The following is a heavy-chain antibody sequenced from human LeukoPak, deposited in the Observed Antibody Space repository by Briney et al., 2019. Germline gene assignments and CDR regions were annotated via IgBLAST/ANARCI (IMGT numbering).Heavy chain of an antibody. Sequence: GESLRLSCAASGFTFTTYWMSWVRQAPGKGLEWVANIKQDGSEKYYVDSVKGRFTISRDNARNSLYLQMNSLRVEDTAMYYCARDGLRRPPTPYCGGDCPLDYWGQGTLVSVSS. D-gene: IGHD2-21*02. CDR2: IKQDGSEK. CDR3: ARDGLRRPPTPYCGGDCPLDY. CDR1: GFTFTTYW. V-gene: IGHV3-7*03. J-gene: IGHJ4*02.